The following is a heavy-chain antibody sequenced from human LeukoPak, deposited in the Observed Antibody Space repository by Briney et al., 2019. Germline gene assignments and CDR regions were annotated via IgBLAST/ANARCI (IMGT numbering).Heavy chain of an antibody. Sequence: PGGSLRLSCAASGFAFNTYAMHWVRQAPGKGLEWVTLIWHDGSHKFYIDSVRGRFTISRDNSKNTVYLQMNGLGAEDTAVYYCGREISDSGSYPDFWGQGTLVTVSS. J-gene: IGHJ4*02. CDR2: IWHDGSHK. CDR3: GREISDSGSYPDF. V-gene: IGHV3-33*01. D-gene: IGHD3-10*01. CDR1: GFAFNTYA.